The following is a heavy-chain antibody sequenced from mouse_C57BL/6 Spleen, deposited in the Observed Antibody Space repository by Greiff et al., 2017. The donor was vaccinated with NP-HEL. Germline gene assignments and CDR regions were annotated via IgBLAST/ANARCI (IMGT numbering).Heavy chain of an antibody. J-gene: IGHJ1*03. CDR1: GYTFTSYW. Sequence: VQLQQPGAELVMPGASVKLSCKASGYTFTSYWMHWVKQRPGQGLVWIGEIDPSDSYTNYNQKFKGKSTLTVDKSSSTAYMQLSSLTSEDSAVYYCARRGIYYYGSSLYWYFDVWGTGTTVTVSS. V-gene: IGHV1-69*01. D-gene: IGHD1-1*01. CDR3: ARRGIYYYGSSLYWYFDV. CDR2: IDPSDSYT.